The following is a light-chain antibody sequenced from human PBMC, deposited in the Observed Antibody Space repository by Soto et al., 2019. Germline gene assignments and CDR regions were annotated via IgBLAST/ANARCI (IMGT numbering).Light chain of an antibody. V-gene: IGLV2-14*01. J-gene: IGLJ1*01. CDR2: DVS. Sequence: QSALTQPASVSGSPGQSITISCTGTSSGVGGYNYVSWYQQHPGKAPKLMIYDVSNRPSGVSNRFSGSKSGNTASLTISGLQAEDEADYYCSSYTSSSTLFGTGTKVTV. CDR1: SSGVGGYNY. CDR3: SSYTSSSTL.